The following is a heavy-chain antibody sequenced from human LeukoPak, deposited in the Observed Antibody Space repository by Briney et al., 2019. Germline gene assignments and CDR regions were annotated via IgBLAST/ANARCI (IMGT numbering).Heavy chain of an antibody. Sequence: GGSLRLSCAASGFTFRTYSMNWVRQAPGKGLEWVSSISSSSSYIYYADSVKSRFTISRDNAKNSLSLQMNSLRDEDTAVYYCARVQAYQLLYAYDIWGQGTMVTVSS. CDR2: ISSSSSYI. CDR3: ARVQAYQLLYAYDI. J-gene: IGHJ3*02. D-gene: IGHD2-2*01. V-gene: IGHV3-21*01. CDR1: GFTFRTYS.